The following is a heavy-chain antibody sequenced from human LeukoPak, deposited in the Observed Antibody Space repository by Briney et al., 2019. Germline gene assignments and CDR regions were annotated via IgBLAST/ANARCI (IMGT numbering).Heavy chain of an antibody. CDR1: GGSISSSSHY. CDR3: ARHLRSSEDYFDY. J-gene: IGHJ4*02. CDR2: IYYSGNT. D-gene: IGHD2-2*01. Sequence: PSETLSLTCTVSGGSISSSSHYWGCIRQPPGKGLEWIGSIYYSGNTYYNPSLKSRVTISVDTSKNQFSLKLSSVTAADTSVYYCARHLRSSEDYFDYWGQGTLVTVSS. V-gene: IGHV4-39*01.